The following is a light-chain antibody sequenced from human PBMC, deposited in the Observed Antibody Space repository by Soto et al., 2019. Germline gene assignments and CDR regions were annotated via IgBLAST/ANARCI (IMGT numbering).Light chain of an antibody. CDR3: QRYDNWPLT. V-gene: IGKV3-15*01. CDR1: QSISGN. CDR2: HTS. Sequence: EIVMTQSPATLSVSPGESATLSCRASQSISGNLAWYQQKPGLSPRLLIYHTSTRATGVPARFSGSGSGTVFSLTISSLQSEDFAVYYCQRYDNWPLTFGGGTKVEIK. J-gene: IGKJ4*01.